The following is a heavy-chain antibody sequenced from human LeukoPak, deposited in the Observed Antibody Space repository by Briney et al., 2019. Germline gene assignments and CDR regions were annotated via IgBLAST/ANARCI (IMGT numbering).Heavy chain of an antibody. CDR1: GGSISNYY. Sequence: PSETLSLTCTVSGGSISNYYWSWIRQPAGKGLEWIGHVYTSGSTNYTPSLKSRVTMSVDTSKNQFSLRLSSVTAADTAVYYCARDSGKGDTAHMDVWGKGTTVTVSS. CDR2: VYTSGST. J-gene: IGHJ6*03. D-gene: IGHD1-26*01. CDR3: ARDSGKGDTAHMDV. V-gene: IGHV4-4*07.